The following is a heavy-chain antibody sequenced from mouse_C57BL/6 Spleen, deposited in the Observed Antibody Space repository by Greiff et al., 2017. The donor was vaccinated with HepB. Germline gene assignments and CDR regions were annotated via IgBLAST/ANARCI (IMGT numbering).Heavy chain of an antibody. V-gene: IGHV5-15*01. CDR2: ISNLAYSI. J-gene: IGHJ1*03. CDR1: GFTFSDYG. CDR3: ARQDYGSSWWYFDV. D-gene: IGHD1-1*01. Sequence: EVQLVESGGGLVQPGGSLKLSCAASGFTFSDYGMAWVRQAPRKGPEWVAFISNLAYSIYYADTVTGRFTISRENAKNTLYLEMSSLRSEDTAMYYCARQDYGSSWWYFDVWGTGTTVTVSS.